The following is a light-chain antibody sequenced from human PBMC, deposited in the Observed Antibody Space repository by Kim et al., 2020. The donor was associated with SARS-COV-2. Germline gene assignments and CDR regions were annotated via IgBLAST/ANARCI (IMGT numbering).Light chain of an antibody. CDR3: QVWDSSTGV. CDR2: SYT. CDR1: DIGSKN. Sequence: SYELTQPLSVSVTLGQTARITCGGNDIGSKNVQWYQQKAGQAPVLVIYSYTDRPSGIPERFSGSVSGNTATLTISRAQCGDEAEYFCQVWDSSTGVFGGGTKLNVL. J-gene: IGLJ3*02. V-gene: IGLV3-9*01.